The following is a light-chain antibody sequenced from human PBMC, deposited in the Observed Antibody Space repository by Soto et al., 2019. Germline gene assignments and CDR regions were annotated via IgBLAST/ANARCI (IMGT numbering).Light chain of an antibody. Sequence: ETVLTQSPATLSLSPGERATLSCRASQSVSSFLAWYQQKPGQAPRLLIYDASNRATGIPARFSGSGSGTDFTLTISSLEPEDFAVYYCQQRSDWPRTFGQGTKLEIK. V-gene: IGKV3-11*01. CDR3: QQRSDWPRT. CDR2: DAS. J-gene: IGKJ2*01. CDR1: QSVSSF.